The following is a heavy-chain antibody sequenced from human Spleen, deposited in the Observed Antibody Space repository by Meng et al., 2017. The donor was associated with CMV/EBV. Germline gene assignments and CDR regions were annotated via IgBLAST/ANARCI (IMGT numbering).Heavy chain of an antibody. Sequence: FSSYWTEWGRKVPGKGLVWVSRINSDGSDTNYADSVKGRVTISRDNAKNTLYLKMNSLRAEDTAVYFCARAGGYDFWSGYPTEFDCWGQGTLVTVSS. CDR2: INSDGSDT. CDR3: ARAGGYDFWSGYPTEFDC. D-gene: IGHD3-3*01. V-gene: IGHV3-74*01. CDR1: FSSYW. J-gene: IGHJ4*02.